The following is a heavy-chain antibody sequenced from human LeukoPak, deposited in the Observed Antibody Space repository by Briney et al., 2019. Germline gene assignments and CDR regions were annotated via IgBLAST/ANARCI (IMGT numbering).Heavy chain of an antibody. CDR2: IYPGDSDT. D-gene: IGHD2-8*02. CDR3: ARLCTGCRLDY. CDR1: GYSFTRYW. V-gene: IGHV5-51*01. J-gene: IGHJ4*02. Sequence: GESLKISCNGSGYSFTRYWIGWVRQISGKGLEWMVIIYPGDSDTRYSPSFQGQVTISADKSISTAYLQWSSLKASDTAMYYCARLCTGCRLDYWGQGTLVTVSS.